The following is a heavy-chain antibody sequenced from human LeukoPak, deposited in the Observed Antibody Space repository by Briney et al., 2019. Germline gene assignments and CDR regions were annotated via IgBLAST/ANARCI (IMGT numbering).Heavy chain of an antibody. Sequence: SETLSLTCTVSGGSISDYYWNWIRQPPGKGLEWIGYIYYSGSTTYNPSLKSRVTMSVDTAKNQFSLRVRSVTAADTAVYYCARGDFCSKSNCYLRPMDVWGKGTTVAVSS. D-gene: IGHD3-3*01. CDR1: GGSISDYY. CDR3: ARGDFCSKSNCYLRPMDV. V-gene: IGHV4-59*01. J-gene: IGHJ6*03. CDR2: IYYSGST.